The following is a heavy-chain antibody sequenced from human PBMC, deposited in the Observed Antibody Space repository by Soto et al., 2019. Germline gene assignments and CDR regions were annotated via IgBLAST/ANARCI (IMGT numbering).Heavy chain of an antibody. CDR2: IDWDDDK. J-gene: IGHJ6*02. D-gene: IGHD3-22*01. V-gene: IGHV2-70*01. CDR1: GFSLSTSGMC. Sequence: ESGPTLVNPTQTLTLTCTFSGFSLSTSGMCVSWIRQPPGKALEWLALIDWDDDKYYSTSLKTRLTISKDTSKNQVVLTMTNMDPVDTATYYCARIPYYYDSRDYYYGMDVWGQGTTVTVSS. CDR3: ARIPYYYDSRDYYYGMDV.